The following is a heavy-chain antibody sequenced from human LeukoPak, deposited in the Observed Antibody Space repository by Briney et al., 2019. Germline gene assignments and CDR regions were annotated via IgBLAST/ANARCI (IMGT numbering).Heavy chain of an antibody. V-gene: IGHV3-23*01. CDR3: AKDRGYGDYTRVDDAFDI. Sequence: PGGSLRLSCAASGFTFSNYAMTWVRQAPGKGLEWVSAISGSGGSTYYADSVKGRFTISRDFSRNTVFLQMNSLRAEDTAVYYCAKDRGYGDYTRVDDAFDIWGQGTLVTVSS. CDR2: ISGSGGST. D-gene: IGHD4-17*01. CDR1: GFTFSNYA. J-gene: IGHJ3*02.